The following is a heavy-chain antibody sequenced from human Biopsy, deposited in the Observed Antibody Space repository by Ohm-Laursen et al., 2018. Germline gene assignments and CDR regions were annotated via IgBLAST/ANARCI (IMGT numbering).Heavy chain of an antibody. Sequence: GSLRLSCSASGFTFSSYEMNWVRQAPGKGLEWVSYISSSGSTIYYADSVKGRFTISRDNSKNTLYLQMNSLRGEDTAVYYCAKCMTGGSNYYFHHCGQGTLVTVSS. CDR2: ISSSGSTI. CDR3: AKCMTGGSNYYFHH. J-gene: IGHJ4*02. D-gene: IGHD2-8*01. V-gene: IGHV3-48*03. CDR1: GFTFSSYE.